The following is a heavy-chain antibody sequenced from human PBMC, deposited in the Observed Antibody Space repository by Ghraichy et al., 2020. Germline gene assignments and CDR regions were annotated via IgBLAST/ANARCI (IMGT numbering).Heavy chain of an antibody. J-gene: IGHJ4*02. Sequence: LSLTCAAAGFTFSNSAMSWLRQAPGKGLEWVSAIRGNGVKTYYAASVKGRFTVSRDNSKNSVFLQMNSLRAEDTAVYYCARETDTTGWYSADYWGQGTLVPVSS. CDR3: ARETDTTGWYSADY. CDR2: IRGNGVKT. V-gene: IGHV3-23*01. CDR1: GFTFSNSA. D-gene: IGHD6-19*01.